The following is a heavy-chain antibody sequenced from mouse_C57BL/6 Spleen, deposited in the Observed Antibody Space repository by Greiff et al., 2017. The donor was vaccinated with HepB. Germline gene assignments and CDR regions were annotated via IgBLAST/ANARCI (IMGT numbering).Heavy chain of an antibody. CDR1: GYTFTTYP. J-gene: IGHJ1*03. D-gene: IGHD2-4*01. Sequence: VQLQESGAELVKPGASVKMSCKASGYTFTTYPIEWMKQNHGKSLEWIGNFHPYNDDTKYNEKFKGKATLTVEKSSSTVYLELSRLTSADSAFYCCAIYDYDWYFDVWGTGTTVTVSS. CDR2: FHPYNDDT. V-gene: IGHV1-47*01. CDR3: AIYDYDWYFDV.